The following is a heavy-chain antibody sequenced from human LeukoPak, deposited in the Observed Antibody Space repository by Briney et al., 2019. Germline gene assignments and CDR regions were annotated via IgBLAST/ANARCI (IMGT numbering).Heavy chain of an antibody. CDR1: GFTFSSYA. J-gene: IGHJ4*02. CDR2: ISGSGGST. V-gene: IGHV3-23*01. Sequence: AGGSLRLSCAASGFTFSSYAMSWVRQVPGKGLEWVSAISGSGGSTYYADSVKGRFTISRDNSKNTLYLQMNSLRAEDTAVYYCAKAVSSKDYFDYWGQGTLVTVSS. D-gene: IGHD6-6*01. CDR3: AKAVSSKDYFDY.